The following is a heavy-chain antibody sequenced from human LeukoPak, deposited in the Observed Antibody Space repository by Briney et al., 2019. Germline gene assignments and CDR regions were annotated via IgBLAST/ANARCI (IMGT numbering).Heavy chain of an antibody. CDR2: INPNSGGT. CDR1: GYTFTGYY. Sequence: ASVKVSCKASGYTFTGYYMHWVRQAPGQGLEWMGWINPNSGGTNYAQKFQGRVTMTRDTSTSTAYMELSRLRSDDTAVYYCAGGFANGSAFDIWGKGTMVTASS. CDR3: AGGFANGSAFDI. V-gene: IGHV1-2*02. J-gene: IGHJ3*02. D-gene: IGHD1-26*01.